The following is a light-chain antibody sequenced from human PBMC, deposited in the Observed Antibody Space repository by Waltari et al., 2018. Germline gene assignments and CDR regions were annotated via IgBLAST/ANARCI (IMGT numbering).Light chain of an antibody. Sequence: IVLTPSPGTLSLSPGERATLSCRASQSVGTFLVWYQQKPGQAPRLLIQGASARATGTPDRFSGSGSGTDFSLTISRLEPEDFAVYYCQHYVRLPVTFGQGTKVEI. V-gene: IGKV3-20*01. J-gene: IGKJ1*01. CDR1: QSVGTF. CDR3: QHYVRLPVT. CDR2: GAS.